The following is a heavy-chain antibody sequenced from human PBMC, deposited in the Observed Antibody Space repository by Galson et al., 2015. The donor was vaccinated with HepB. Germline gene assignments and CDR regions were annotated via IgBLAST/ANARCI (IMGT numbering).Heavy chain of an antibody. V-gene: IGHV3-9*01. Sequence: SLRLSCAASGFTFDDYAMHWVRQAPRKGLEWVSGISWNSGSIGYADSVKGRFTISRDNAKNSLYLQMNSLRAEDTALYYCAKERGFFGVALMGAFDIWGQGTMVTVSS. CDR2: ISWNSGSI. CDR3: AKERGFFGVALMGAFDI. CDR1: GFTFDDYA. D-gene: IGHD3-3*01. J-gene: IGHJ3*02.